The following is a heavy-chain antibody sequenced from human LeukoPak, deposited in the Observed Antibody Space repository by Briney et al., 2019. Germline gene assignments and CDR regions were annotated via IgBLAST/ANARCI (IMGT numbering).Heavy chain of an antibody. CDR2: IIPIFGTA. Sequence: ASVKVSCKASGGTFSSYAISWVRQAPGQGLEWMGGIIPIFGTANYAQKSQDRVTITADKSTSTAYMELSSLRSEDTAVYYCARVVGLTGYSSTWYSGYYYYMDVWGKGTTVTVSS. CDR1: GGTFSSYA. J-gene: IGHJ6*03. D-gene: IGHD6-13*01. V-gene: IGHV1-69*06. CDR3: ARVVGLTGYSSTWYSGYYYYMDV.